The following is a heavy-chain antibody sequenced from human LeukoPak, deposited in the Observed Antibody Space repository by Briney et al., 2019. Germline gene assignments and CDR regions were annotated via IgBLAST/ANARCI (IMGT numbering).Heavy chain of an antibody. CDR2: MKQDGSEE. Sequence: PGGSLRLSCEGFGFTFSKYWMSWVRQAPGKGLEWVAHMKQDGSEEYYADSVTGRFTISRDNAKNSLYLQLTSLRAEDTAIYYCARLGHCIGTTCYTGSTPFDYWGRGTLVTVSS. D-gene: IGHD1-14*01. J-gene: IGHJ4*02. V-gene: IGHV3-7*01. CDR3: ARLGHCIGTTCYTGSTPFDY. CDR1: GFTFSKYW.